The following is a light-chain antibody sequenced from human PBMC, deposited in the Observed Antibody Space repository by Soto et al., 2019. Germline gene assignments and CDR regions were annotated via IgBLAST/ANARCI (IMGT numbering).Light chain of an antibody. V-gene: IGLV2-14*01. CDR2: EVS. CDR1: SSDVGGYNY. Sequence: QSALTQPASVSGSPGLSITISCTGTSSDVGGYNYVSWYQQHPGKAPKLMIYEVSNRPSGVSNRFSGSKSGNTASLTISGLQAEDEADYYCGSYTSSSTYVFGTGTKVTVL. CDR3: GSYTSSSTYV. J-gene: IGLJ1*01.